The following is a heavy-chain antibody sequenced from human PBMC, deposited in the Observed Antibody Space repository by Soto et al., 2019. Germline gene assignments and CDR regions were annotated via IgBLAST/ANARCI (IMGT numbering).Heavy chain of an antibody. Sequence: PSETLSLTCTVSGGSISSYYWSWIRQPPGKGLEWIGYIYYSGSTNYNPSLKSRVTISVDTSKNQFSLKLSSVTAADTAVYYCARAPPAPAGYGMDVWGKGTMVTVYS. J-gene: IGHJ6*04. CDR3: ARAPPAPAGYGMDV. D-gene: IGHD3-10*01. CDR2: IYYSGST. CDR1: GGSISSYY. V-gene: IGHV4-59*01.